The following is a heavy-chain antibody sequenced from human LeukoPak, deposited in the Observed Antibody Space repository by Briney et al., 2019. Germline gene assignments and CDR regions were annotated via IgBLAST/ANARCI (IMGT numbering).Heavy chain of an antibody. V-gene: IGHV3-23*01. CDR2: ISDTGTST. CDR3: TKGQERTNWYGEDY. CDR1: GFTFSNYA. J-gene: IGHJ4*02. D-gene: IGHD1-1*01. Sequence: GGSLRLSCAASGFTFSNYAMTWVRQVPGKGLEWVSGISDTGTSTYYADSVKGRFTISRDNSKSTLYLRMNSLRAEDTAVYSCTKGQERTNWYGEDYWGQGTLVTVSS.